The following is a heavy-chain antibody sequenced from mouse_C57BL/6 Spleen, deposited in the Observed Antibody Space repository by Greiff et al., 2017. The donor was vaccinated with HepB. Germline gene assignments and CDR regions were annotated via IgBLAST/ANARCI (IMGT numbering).Heavy chain of an antibody. Sequence: EVNVVESGGGLVKPGGSLKLSCAASGFTFSDYGLHWVRQAPEKGLEWVAYISSGSSTIYYADTVKGRFTISRDNAKNTLFLQMTSLRSEDTAMYYCARVDSSGSYAMDYWGQGTSVTVSS. CDR1: GFTFSDYG. D-gene: IGHD3-2*02. CDR2: ISSGSSTI. CDR3: ARVDSSGSYAMDY. J-gene: IGHJ4*01. V-gene: IGHV5-17*01.